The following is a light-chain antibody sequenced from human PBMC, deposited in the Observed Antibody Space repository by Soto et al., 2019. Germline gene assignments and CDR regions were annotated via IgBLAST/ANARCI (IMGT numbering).Light chain of an antibody. V-gene: IGLV2-14*01. CDR1: SSDVGGYNY. CDR3: RSYTSSSTLVV. Sequence: QSALTQPASVSGSPGQSITISCTGTSSDVGGYNYVSWYQQHPGKAPKLMIYEVSNRPSGVSNRFSGSKSGNTASLTISGLQAEDEADYYCRSYTSSSTLVVFSGGTMLTVL. J-gene: IGLJ3*02. CDR2: EVS.